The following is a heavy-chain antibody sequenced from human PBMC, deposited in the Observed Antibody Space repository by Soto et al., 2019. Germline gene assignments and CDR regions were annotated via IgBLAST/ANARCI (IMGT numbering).Heavy chain of an antibody. J-gene: IGHJ4*02. CDR1: GFSFSNVW. CDR3: TRESTLTFCDGGPCYSLQTEIHNS. Sequence: EVQLVESGGGLVKPGGSLTLSCAASGFSFSNVWMSWVRQAPGKGLEWVGHIKSKSVGGTTDYTAPVKGRFTISRDDSTARLYLQMNSLNPEHTAEYDGTRESTLTFCDGGPCYSLQTEIHNSWGQGILVTVSS. D-gene: IGHD2-15*01. CDR2: IKSKSVGGTT. V-gene: IGHV3-15*01.